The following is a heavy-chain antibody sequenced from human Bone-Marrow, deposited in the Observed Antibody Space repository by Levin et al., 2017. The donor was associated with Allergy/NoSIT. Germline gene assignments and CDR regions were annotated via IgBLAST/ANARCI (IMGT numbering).Heavy chain of an antibody. CDR3: ARGLSTSAEAYDAFDI. J-gene: IGHJ3*02. Sequence: PSETLSLTCTVSGGSISNYYWSWIRQPPGKGLEWIGYIYYSGSTNYNPSLKSRVTISVDTSKNQFSLKLSSVTAADTAVYYCARGLSTSAEAYDAFDIWGQGTMVTVSS. D-gene: IGHD2/OR15-2a*01. CDR1: GGSISNYY. CDR2: IYYSGST. V-gene: IGHV4-59*01.